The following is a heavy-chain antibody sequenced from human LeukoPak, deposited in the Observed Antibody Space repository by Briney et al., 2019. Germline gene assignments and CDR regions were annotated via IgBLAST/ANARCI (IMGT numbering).Heavy chain of an antibody. V-gene: IGHV4-61*01. CDR2: IYYSGST. CDR1: GGSVSSGSYY. CDR3: ARRDIDAFDI. Sequence: PSETLPLTCTVSGGSVSSGSYYWSWIRQPPGKGLEWIGYIYYSGSTNYNPSLESRVTISVDTSKNQFSLKLSSVTAADTAVYYCARRDIDAFDIWGQGTMVTVSS. J-gene: IGHJ3*02.